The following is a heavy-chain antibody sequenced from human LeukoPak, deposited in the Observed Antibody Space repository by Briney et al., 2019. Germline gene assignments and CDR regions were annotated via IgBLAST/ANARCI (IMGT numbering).Heavy chain of an antibody. J-gene: IGHJ4*02. CDR1: GFTFSSYW. V-gene: IGHV3-7*01. D-gene: IGHD2-21*02. CDR3: ARDIVVVTAILDY. CDR2: IKQDGSEK. Sequence: GGSLRLSCAASGFTFSSYWMSWVRQAPGKGLEWVANIKQDGSEKYYVDSVKGRFTISRDNAKNSLYLQMNSLRAEDTAAYYCARDIVVVTAILDYWGQGTLVTASS.